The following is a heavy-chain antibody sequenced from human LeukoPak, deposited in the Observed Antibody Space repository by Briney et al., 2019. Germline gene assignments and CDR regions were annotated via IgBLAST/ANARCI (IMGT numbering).Heavy chain of an antibody. J-gene: IGHJ4*02. CDR2: ISSSSSYI. CDR3: ARDFHPGDRTLLVVVSY. CDR1: GFTFSSYS. V-gene: IGHV3-21*01. Sequence: GGSLRLSCAASGFTFSSYSMNWVRQAPGKGLEWVSSISSSSSYIYYADSVKGRFTISRDNAKNSLYLQMNSLRAEDTAVYYCARDFHPGDRTLLVVVSYWGQGTLVTVSS. D-gene: IGHD3-22*01.